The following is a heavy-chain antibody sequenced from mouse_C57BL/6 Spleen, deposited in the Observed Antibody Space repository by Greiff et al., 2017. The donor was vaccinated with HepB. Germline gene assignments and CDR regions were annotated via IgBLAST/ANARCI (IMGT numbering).Heavy chain of an antibody. D-gene: IGHD1-1*01. CDR2: ISDGGSYT. J-gene: IGHJ4*01. Sequence: EVMLVESGGGLVKPGGSLKLSCAASGFTFSSYAMSWVRQTPEKRLEWVATISDGGSYTYYPDNVKGRFTISRDNAKNNLYLQMSHLKSEDTAMYYCARDRGHYGSSYAYAMDYWGQGTSVTVSS. CDR1: GFTFSSYA. CDR3: ARDRGHYGSSYAYAMDY. V-gene: IGHV5-4*01.